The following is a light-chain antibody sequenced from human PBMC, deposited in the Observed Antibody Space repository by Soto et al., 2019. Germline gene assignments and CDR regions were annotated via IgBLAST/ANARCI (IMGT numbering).Light chain of an antibody. CDR1: SSDVGGYDY. CDR3: GSSPTR. Sequence: QSVLTQPASVSGSPGQSITISCTGTSSDVGGYDYVSWYQQYSGKAPQLIIYEVSNRPSGVSSRFSGSKSGNTASLTISGLQTEDEADYYCGSSPTRFGGGTKLTVL. CDR2: EVS. V-gene: IGLV2-14*03. J-gene: IGLJ3*02.